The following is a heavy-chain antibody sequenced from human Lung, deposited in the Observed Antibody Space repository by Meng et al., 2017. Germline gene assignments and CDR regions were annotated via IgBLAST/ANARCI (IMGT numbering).Heavy chain of an antibody. D-gene: IGHD4-11*01. CDR3: ARGPTTMAHDFDY. Sequence: QGRFRRWRAVWLNLSRTLPLAGVVSGGSFSDYYWSWIRQPPGKGLEWIGEINHSGSTNYNPSLESRATISVDTSQNNLSLKLSSVTAADSAVYYCARGPTTMAHDFDYWGQGTLVTVSS. CDR1: GGSFSDYY. V-gene: IGHV4-34*01. J-gene: IGHJ4*02. CDR2: INHSGST.